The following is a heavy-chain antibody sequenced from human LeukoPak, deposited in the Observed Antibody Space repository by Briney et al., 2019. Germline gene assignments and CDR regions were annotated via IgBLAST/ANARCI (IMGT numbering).Heavy chain of an antibody. CDR3: AREEYSSVAYYYYYMDV. D-gene: IGHD6-6*01. V-gene: IGHV4-59*01. Sequence: PSETLSLTCTVSGGSISSYYWSWIRQPPGKGLEWIGYIYHSGSTKYNPSLKSRVTISVDTSKNQFSLKLSSVTAADTAVYYCAREEYSSVAYYYYYMDVWGKGTTVTVSS. CDR1: GGSISSYY. CDR2: IYHSGST. J-gene: IGHJ6*03.